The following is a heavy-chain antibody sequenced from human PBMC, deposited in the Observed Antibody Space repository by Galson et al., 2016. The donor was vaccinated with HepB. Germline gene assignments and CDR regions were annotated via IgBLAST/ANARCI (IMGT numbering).Heavy chain of an antibody. D-gene: IGHD2-15*01. J-gene: IGHJ4*02. CDR2: ISAYNGNT. CDR3: ARDPLFCSGGTCYRDAYHCPDY. Sequence: SVKVSCKASGYTFTDYGFSWVRQAPGQGLEWLGWISAYNGNTNYAQKLQDRVIMTTDTSTTTVYMELRSLKFDDTAVYYCARDPLFCSGGTCYRDAYHCPDYWGQGTLVTVSS. V-gene: IGHV1-18*01. CDR1: GYTFTDYG.